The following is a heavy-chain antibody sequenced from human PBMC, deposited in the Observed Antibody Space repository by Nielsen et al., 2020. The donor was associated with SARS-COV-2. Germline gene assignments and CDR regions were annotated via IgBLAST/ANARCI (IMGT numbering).Heavy chain of an antibody. CDR1: GFTFSSYA. CDR2: IKQDGSEK. J-gene: IGHJ6*03. CDR3: ASSGDYYYMDV. Sequence: GESLKISCAASGFTFSSYAMHWVRQAPGKGLEWVANIKQDGSEKYYVDSVKGRFTISRDNAKNSLYLQMNSLRAEDTAVYYCASSGDYYYMDVWGKGTTVTVSS. V-gene: IGHV3-7*01. D-gene: IGHD6-25*01.